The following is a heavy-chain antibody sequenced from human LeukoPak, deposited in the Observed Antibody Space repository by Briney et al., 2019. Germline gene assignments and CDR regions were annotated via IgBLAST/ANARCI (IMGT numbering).Heavy chain of an antibody. CDR2: INPNSGGT. Sequence: GASVKVSFKASGYTFTVYYMHWVRQAPGQGVEWMGWINPNSGGTNYAQKFQGRVTITRDTSISTAYMELSRLRSDDTAVYYCARGPLRRGYYGMDVWGQGTTVTVSS. J-gene: IGHJ6*02. CDR3: ARGPLRRGYYGMDV. D-gene: IGHD3-10*01. V-gene: IGHV1-2*02. CDR1: GYTFTVYY.